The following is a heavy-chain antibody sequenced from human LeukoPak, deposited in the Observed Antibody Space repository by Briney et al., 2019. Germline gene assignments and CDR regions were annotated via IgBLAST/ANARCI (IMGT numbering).Heavy chain of an antibody. V-gene: IGHV1-2*02. Sequence: GASVKVSCKASGYTFTGYYMHWVRQAPGQGLEWMGWINPNSGGTNYAQKFQGRVTMTRDTSISTAYMELSRLRSDDTAVYYCARGSQLWFNYYYMDVWGKGTTVTVSS. J-gene: IGHJ6*03. CDR3: ARGSQLWFNYYYMDV. CDR1: GYTFTGYY. D-gene: IGHD5-18*01. CDR2: INPNSGGT.